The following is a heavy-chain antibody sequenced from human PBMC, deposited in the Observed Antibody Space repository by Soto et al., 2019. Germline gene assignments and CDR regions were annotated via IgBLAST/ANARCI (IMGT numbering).Heavy chain of an antibody. D-gene: IGHD1-26*01. CDR3: AGRRNTVAASADC. Sequence: GESLNISCNGSGYNFTTYWIGWVRQMPDKGLEWMGIIYPGDSVTRHGPSFQGQVTLSVDNSITTAYVQWSGLKASDSGIYYCAGRRNTVAASADCWGQGRLGTVSA. V-gene: IGHV5-51*01. CDR1: GYNFTTYW. CDR2: IYPGDSVT. J-gene: IGHJ4*02.